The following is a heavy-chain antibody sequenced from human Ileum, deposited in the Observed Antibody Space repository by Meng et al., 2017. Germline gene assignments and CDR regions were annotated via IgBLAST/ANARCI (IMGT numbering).Heavy chain of an antibody. CDR1: GYTLSSDG. V-gene: IGHV1-18*01. CDR2: INVYNGIT. J-gene: IGHJ4*02. CDR3: ATRGNPYLNC. Sequence: QGQLVQSGAAVKKPGASVKVSCDASGYTLSSDGFAWVRQALEQGLEWMGWINVYNGITNYAQKFQGRVTMTTDTSTRTGYMELTSLTSDDTAIYYCATRGNPYLNCWGQGTLVTVSS.